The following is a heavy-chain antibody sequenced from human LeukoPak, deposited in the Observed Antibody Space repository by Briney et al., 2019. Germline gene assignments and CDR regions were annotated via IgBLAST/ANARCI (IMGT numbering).Heavy chain of an antibody. Sequence: EGSLRLSCAASGFTFSSYSMNWVRQAPGKGLEWLSYISSSSRTIYYADSVKGRFTISRDNANNSLYLQMNSLRAEDTAVYYCARDRYGDYDFDYWGQGTLVTVSS. CDR1: GFTFSSYS. V-gene: IGHV3-48*01. J-gene: IGHJ4*02. D-gene: IGHD4-17*01. CDR3: ARDRYGDYDFDY. CDR2: ISSSSRTI.